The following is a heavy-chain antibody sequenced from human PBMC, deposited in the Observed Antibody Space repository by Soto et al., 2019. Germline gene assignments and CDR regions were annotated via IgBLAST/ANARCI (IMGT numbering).Heavy chain of an antibody. V-gene: IGHV3-30*18. CDR2: ISYDGSNK. J-gene: IGHJ4*02. CDR1: GFTFSSYA. Sequence: GGSRILSCAASGFTFSSYAMSWVRQAPGKGLEWVAVISYDGSNKYYADSVKGRFTISRDNSKNTLYLQMNSLRAEDTAVYYCAKDPTSGGPGYWGQGTLVTVAS. D-gene: IGHD2-15*01. CDR3: AKDPTSGGPGY.